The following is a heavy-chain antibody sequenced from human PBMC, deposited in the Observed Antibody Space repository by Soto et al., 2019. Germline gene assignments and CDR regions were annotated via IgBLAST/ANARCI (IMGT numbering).Heavy chain of an antibody. CDR3: AKDRFRLLWFGQISNYFDS. CDR1: GFTFDDYA. J-gene: IGHJ4*02. D-gene: IGHD3-10*01. Sequence: EVQLVESGGGLVQPGRSLRLSCAASGFTFDDYAMQWVRQAPGRGLEWVSAISYNSGSVGYAGSVEGRFTISRDNAKNSLYLYIDDLRPEDTALYYCAKDRFRLLWFGQISNYFDSWGQGTLVTVSS. CDR2: ISYNSGSV. V-gene: IGHV3-9*01.